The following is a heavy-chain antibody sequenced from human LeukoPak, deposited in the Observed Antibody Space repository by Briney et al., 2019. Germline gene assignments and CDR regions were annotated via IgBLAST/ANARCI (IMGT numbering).Heavy chain of an antibody. CDR2: ISAYNGNT. CDR3: ARDAEDYYDILTGSTYDHDWFDP. CDR1: GYTFTSYG. Sequence: ASVKVSCKASGYTFTSYGISWVRQAPGQGLEWMGWISAYNGNTNYAQKLQGRVTMTTDTSTSTAYMELRSLRSDDTAVYYCARDAEDYYDILTGSTYDHDWFDPWGQGTLVTVSS. D-gene: IGHD3-9*01. V-gene: IGHV1-18*01. J-gene: IGHJ5*02.